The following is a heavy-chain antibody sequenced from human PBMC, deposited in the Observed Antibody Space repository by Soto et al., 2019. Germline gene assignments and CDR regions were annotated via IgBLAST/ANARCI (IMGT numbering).Heavy chain of an antibody. CDR1: GGSVSSGSYY. CDR3: ARTDYGTAYFDP. Sequence: SETLSLTCTVSGGSVSSGSYYWSWIRQPPGMGLEWIGYIFYSGTTNYNPSLKSRVTMSLYTSKNQFSLKLSSVTAADTAVYYCARTDYGTAYFDPWGQGSLVTVS. D-gene: IGHD3-10*01. V-gene: IGHV4-61*01. CDR2: IFYSGTT. J-gene: IGHJ5*02.